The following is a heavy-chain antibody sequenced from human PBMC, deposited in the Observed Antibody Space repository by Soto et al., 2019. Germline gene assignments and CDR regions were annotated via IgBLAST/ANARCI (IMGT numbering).Heavy chain of an antibody. J-gene: IGHJ4*02. CDR2: FNPNSGDT. Sequence: ASVKVSCKASGYIFTVYSMHWVRQAPGQGLEWMGWFNPNSGDTIYAQKFQGRVSLTRDTSISTAYMELSSLRSDDTALYYCAREASAVLSLDYSGQGTLVTVSS. CDR3: AREASAVLSLDY. CDR1: GYIFTVYS. V-gene: IGHV1-2*02. D-gene: IGHD6-19*01.